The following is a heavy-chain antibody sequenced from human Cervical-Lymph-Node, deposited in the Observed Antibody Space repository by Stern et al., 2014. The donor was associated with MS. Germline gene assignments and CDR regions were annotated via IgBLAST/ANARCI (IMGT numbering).Heavy chain of an antibody. CDR2: IYTYDSDT. CDR1: GYSFTIHY. CDR3: ARHVQGFDY. V-gene: IGHV5-51*01. Sequence: EVQLVESGAEVKKPGESLKISCKLSGYSFTIHYIAWVRQMPGKGLDWMGVIYTYDSDTTYSPSFQGQVTISADKSITTAYLQWSSLRASDTAMYYCARHVQGFDYWGQGTLVTVSS. J-gene: IGHJ4*02.